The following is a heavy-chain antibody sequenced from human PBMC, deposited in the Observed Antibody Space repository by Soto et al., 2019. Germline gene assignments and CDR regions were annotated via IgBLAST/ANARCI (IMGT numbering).Heavy chain of an antibody. CDR1: GYSFTSYW. D-gene: IGHD1-26*01. J-gene: IGHJ4*02. CDR2: IDPSDSYT. V-gene: IGHV5-10-1*01. CDR3: ARHLGVTHFDY. Sequence: GESRKISCKGSGYSFTSYWISWVRQMPGKGLEWMGRIDPSDSYTNYSPSVQGHVTISADKSISTAYLQWSSLKAADTAMYYCARHLGVTHFDYWGQGTLVTVSS.